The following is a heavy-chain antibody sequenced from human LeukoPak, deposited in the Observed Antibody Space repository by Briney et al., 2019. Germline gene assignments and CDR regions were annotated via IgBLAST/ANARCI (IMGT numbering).Heavy chain of an antibody. CDR2: IYTSGST. CDR1: GGSISSGTYY. Sequence: PSQTLSLTCTVSGGSISSGTYYWGWIRQPAGKGLEWIGRIYTSGSTNYNPSLKSRVTISVDTSKNQFSLKLSSVTAADTAVYYCARFYYDSSGYYYEATPNWFDPWGQGTLVTVSS. V-gene: IGHV4-61*02. CDR3: ARFYYDSSGYYYEATPNWFDP. J-gene: IGHJ5*02. D-gene: IGHD3-22*01.